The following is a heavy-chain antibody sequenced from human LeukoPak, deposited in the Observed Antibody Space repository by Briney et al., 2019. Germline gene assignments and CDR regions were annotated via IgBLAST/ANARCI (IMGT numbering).Heavy chain of an antibody. CDR2: IYYSGST. V-gene: IGHV4-61*01. J-gene: IGHJ4*02. Sequence: PSETLSLTCTVSGGSVSSGSYYWSWIRQPPGKGLEWIGYIYYSGSTNYNPSLKSPVTISVDTSKNQFSLKLSSVTAADTAVYYCARSTVTTLLGFDYWGQGTLVTVSS. CDR1: GGSVSSGSYY. D-gene: IGHD4-17*01. CDR3: ARSTVTTLLGFDY.